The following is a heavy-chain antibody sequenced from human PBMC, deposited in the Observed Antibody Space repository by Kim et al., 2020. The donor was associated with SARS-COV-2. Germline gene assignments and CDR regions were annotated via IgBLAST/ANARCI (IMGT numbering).Heavy chain of an antibody. V-gene: IGHV1-24*01. D-gene: IGHD3-3*01. Sequence: ASVKVSCKVSGYTLTELSMHWVRQAPGKGLEWMGGFDPEDGETIYAQKFQGRVTMTEDTSTDTAYMELSSLRSEDTAVYYCATWVEGLENYDFWSAVKPRPYGMDVWGQGTTVTVSS. CDR2: FDPEDGET. CDR1: GYTLTELS. CDR3: ATWVEGLENYDFWSAVKPRPYGMDV. J-gene: IGHJ6*02.